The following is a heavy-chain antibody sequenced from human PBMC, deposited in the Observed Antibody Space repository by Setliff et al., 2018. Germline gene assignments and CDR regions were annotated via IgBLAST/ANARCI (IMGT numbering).Heavy chain of an antibody. D-gene: IGHD5-18*01. CDR2: IVPVFGTR. Sequence: SVKVSCKASGGTFNTYAINWLRQAPGQGLAWMGGIVPVFGTRNYARKFQGRVTFSADDSANTAYMELTSLTSEDTAVYYCARNIGMGQRDYFDYWGQGTVVTVSS. V-gene: IGHV1-69*13. CDR3: ARNIGMGQRDYFDY. CDR1: GGTFNTYA. J-gene: IGHJ4*02.